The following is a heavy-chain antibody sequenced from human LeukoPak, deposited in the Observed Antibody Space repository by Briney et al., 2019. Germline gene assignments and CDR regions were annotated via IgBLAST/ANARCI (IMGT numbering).Heavy chain of an antibody. V-gene: IGHV3-23*01. J-gene: IGHJ1*01. CDR2: ISGSGGST. CDR1: GFTFSSYA. D-gene: IGHD4-17*01. Sequence: GGSLRLSCAASGFTFSSYAMSWVRQAPGKGLEWVSAISGSGGSTHYADSVKGRFTISRDNSKNTLYLQMNSLRAEDTAVYYCAKALETTVTTPYFQHWGQGTLVTVSS. CDR3: AKALETTVTTPYFQH.